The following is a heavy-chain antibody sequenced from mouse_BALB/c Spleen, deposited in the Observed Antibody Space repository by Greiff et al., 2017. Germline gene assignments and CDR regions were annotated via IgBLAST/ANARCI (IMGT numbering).Heavy chain of an antibody. D-gene: IGHD2-1*01. J-gene: IGHJ2*01. CDR3: AGGNYGVDY. Sequence: VQLKQSGPELVKPGASVKISCKASGYSFTGYYMHWVKQSHVKSLEWIGRINPYNGATSYNQNFKDKASLTVDKSSSTAYMELHSLTSEDSAVYYCAGGNYGVDYWGQGTTLTVSA. CDR2: INPYNGAT. V-gene: IGHV1-31*01. CDR1: GYSFTGYY.